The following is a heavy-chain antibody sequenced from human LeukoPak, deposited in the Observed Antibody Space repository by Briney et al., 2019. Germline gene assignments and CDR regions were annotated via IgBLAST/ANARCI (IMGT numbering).Heavy chain of an antibody. D-gene: IGHD6-6*01. V-gene: IGHV3-30*03. J-gene: IGHJ4*02. Sequence: PGRSLRLSCAGSGFTFSSYGMHWVRQAPGKGLEWVSFISYDGGEKNYADSIKGRFTISRDNSKNTVYLQMNSLRAEDTAVYYCARDSGSSSFDYWGQGTLVTVSS. CDR1: GFTFSSYG. CDR2: ISYDGGEK. CDR3: ARDSGSSSFDY.